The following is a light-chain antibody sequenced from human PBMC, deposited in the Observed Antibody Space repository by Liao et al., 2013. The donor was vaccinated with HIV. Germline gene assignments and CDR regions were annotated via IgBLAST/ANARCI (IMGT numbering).Light chain of an antibody. CDR1: NIGDKS. Sequence: SNVLTQPPSVSVAPGQTARITCGGDNIGDKSVHWYQQRPGQAPVLLIYYDNDRPSGTPERFSASTSWNTATLTISGTQTMDEADYYCQAWDSSTVVFGGGTKLTVL. CDR3: QAWDSSTVV. V-gene: IGLV3-21*01. CDR2: YDN. J-gene: IGLJ2*01.